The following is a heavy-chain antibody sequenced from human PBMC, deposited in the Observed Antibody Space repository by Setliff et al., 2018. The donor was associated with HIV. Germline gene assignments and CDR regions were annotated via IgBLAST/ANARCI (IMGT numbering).Heavy chain of an antibody. Sequence: SVKVSCKAPGGTFSNYAISGVRQAPGQGLEWMGGIIPIFGTAHYAQRFQGRVTITADESTNTAYMELSSLISEDTALYYCAKGPPLVISLPDFWGQGTLVTFSS. CDR1: GGTFSNYA. CDR2: IIPIFGTA. J-gene: IGHJ4*02. CDR3: AKGPPLVISLPDF. D-gene: IGHD3-9*01. V-gene: IGHV1-69*13.